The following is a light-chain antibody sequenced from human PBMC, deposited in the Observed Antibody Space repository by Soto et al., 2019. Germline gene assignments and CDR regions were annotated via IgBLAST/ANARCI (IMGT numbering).Light chain of an antibody. CDR2: DAS. J-gene: IGKJ5*01. V-gene: IGKV3-11*01. CDR3: QQRNNWPPIT. CDR1: QSISSY. Sequence: EIXXTQSPAILSLSPGERATLSCRASQSISSYLAWYQQKPGQAPRLLIYDASNRATGIPARFSGGGSETDFTLTISSLEPEDFAVYYCQQRNNWPPITFGQGTRLEIK.